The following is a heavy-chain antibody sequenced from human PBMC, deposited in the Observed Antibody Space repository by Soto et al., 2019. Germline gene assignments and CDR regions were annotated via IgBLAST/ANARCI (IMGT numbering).Heavy chain of an antibody. Sequence: EVQLVESGGGLVQPGESLKLSCAASGFTLSGSAVHWVRQASGKGLEWVGRIRSKTHSYATEYIASVKGRFTMSRDDSNNTAYLQMNGLKTYDTAVYYFTRSGGSYSFGYWGQGTLVTVSS. D-gene: IGHD1-26*01. J-gene: IGHJ4*02. CDR2: IRSKTHSYAT. CDR3: TRSGGSYSFGY. V-gene: IGHV3-73*02. CDR1: GFTLSGSA.